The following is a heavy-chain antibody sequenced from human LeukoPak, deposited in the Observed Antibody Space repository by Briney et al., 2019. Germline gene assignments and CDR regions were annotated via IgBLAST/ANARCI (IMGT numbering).Heavy chain of an antibody. CDR2: ISSSGSTI. D-gene: IGHD3-3*01. V-gene: IGHV3-11*04. CDR1: GFTFSDYY. J-gene: IGHJ4*02. CDR3: ARGYYNFWSGYRAEYYFDY. Sequence: GGSLRLSCAASGFTFSDYYMSWIRQAPGKGLEWVSYISSSGSTIYYADSLKGRFTISRDNAKNSLYLQMNSLRAEDTAVYYCARGYYNFWSGYRAEYYFDYWGQGTLVTVSS.